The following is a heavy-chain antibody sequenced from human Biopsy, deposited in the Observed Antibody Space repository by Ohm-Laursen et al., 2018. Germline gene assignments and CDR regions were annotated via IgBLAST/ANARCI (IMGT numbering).Heavy chain of an antibody. D-gene: IGHD3-22*01. J-gene: IGHJ5*02. V-gene: IGHV4-31*01. CDR1: GGSISSGGSY. CDR3: ARGDYFDSNGYFWFDP. CDR2: IFNSANT. Sequence: TLSLTWAVSGGSISSGGSYWSRIRQRPGEGLEWIGYIFNSANTYYNPSLKNLITISGDTSKNQFSLKLNSVTAADTAVYYCARGDYFDSNGYFWFDPWGQGTLVTVSS.